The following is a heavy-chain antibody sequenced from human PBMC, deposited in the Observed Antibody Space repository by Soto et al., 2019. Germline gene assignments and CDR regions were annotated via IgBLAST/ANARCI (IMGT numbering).Heavy chain of an antibody. V-gene: IGHV4-39*01. CDR2: IYYSGST. CDR3: ASPSTYYYDSSGSRGPGGFDP. Sequence: QLQLQESGPGLVKPSETLSLTCTVSGGSISSSSYYWGWIRQPPGKGLEWIGSIYYSGSTYYNPSLKSRVTISVDTSKNQFSLKLSSVTAADTAVYYCASPSTYYYDSSGSRGPGGFDPWGQGTLVTVSS. CDR1: GGSISSSSYY. D-gene: IGHD3-22*01. J-gene: IGHJ5*02.